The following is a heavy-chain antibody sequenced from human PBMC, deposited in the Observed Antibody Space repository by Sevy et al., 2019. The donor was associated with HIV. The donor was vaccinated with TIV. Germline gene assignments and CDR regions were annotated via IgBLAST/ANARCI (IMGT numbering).Heavy chain of an antibody. CDR1: GFTFSSYD. CDR2: ISGSGVST. CDR3: ARSKGGFDAFDI. V-gene: IGHV3-23*01. Sequence: GGSLRLSCAASGFTFSSYDMSWVRQAPGKGLEWVSVISGSGVSTYYADSVKGRFTISRDNSKNTLYLQLNSLRAEDTAVYYCARSKGGFDAFDICGQGTMVTLSS. J-gene: IGHJ3*02. D-gene: IGHD6-25*01.